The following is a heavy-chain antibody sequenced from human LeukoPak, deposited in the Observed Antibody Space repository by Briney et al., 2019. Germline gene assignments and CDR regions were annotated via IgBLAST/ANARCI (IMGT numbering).Heavy chain of an antibody. CDR3: ARGSDPRSKYCSGGSCYSRNWFDP. CDR2: INPNSGGT. CDR1: GYTFTGYY. V-gene: IGHV1-2*02. Sequence: ASVKVSCKASGYTFTGYYMHWVRQAPGQGLEWMVWINPNSGGTNYAQKFQGRVTMTRDTSISTAYMELSRLRSDDTAVYYCARGSDPRSKYCSGGSCYSRNWFDPWGQGTLVTVSS. J-gene: IGHJ5*02. D-gene: IGHD2-15*01.